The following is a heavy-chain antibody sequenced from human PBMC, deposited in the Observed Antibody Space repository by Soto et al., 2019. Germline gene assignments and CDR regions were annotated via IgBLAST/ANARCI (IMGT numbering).Heavy chain of an antibody. CDR3: AKDAVAGDGLWLVSE. CDR1: GFSFSKYA. Sequence: DVQLLESGGGLVQPGGSLRLSCEASGFSFSKYAMVWVRQAPGKGQEWVSGITGSGGTIEHAASVKGRFTISRDNSKNAVYLQMNSLRAEDTAMYYCAKDAVAGDGLWLVSEWRQGTLVTVS. CDR2: ITGSGGTI. J-gene: IGHJ4*02. V-gene: IGHV3-23*01. D-gene: IGHD2-15*01.